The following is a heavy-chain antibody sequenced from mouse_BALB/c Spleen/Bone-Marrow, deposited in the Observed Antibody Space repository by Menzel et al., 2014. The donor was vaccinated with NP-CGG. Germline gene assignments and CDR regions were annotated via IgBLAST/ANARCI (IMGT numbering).Heavy chain of an antibody. V-gene: IGHV3-8*02. CDR1: GDSITSGY. Sequence: AQLQQSGPSLVKPSQTLSLTCSVTGDSITSGYWNWIRKFPGNKLEYMGYISHSGSTYYNPSLKSRISITRDTSKNQYYLQLNSVTTEDTATYYCARAGYRYDVGYAMDYWGQGTSVTVSS. CDR2: ISHSGST. J-gene: IGHJ4*01. D-gene: IGHD2-14*01. CDR3: ARAGYRYDVGYAMDY.